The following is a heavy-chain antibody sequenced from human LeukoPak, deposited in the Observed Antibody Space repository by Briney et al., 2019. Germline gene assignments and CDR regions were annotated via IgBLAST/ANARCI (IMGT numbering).Heavy chain of an antibody. CDR3: ASITIFGVGPRSYWYFDL. CDR1: GGTFSSYA. D-gene: IGHD3-3*01. J-gene: IGHJ2*01. Sequence: SVKVSCKASGGTFSSYAISWVRQAPGQGLEWMGGIIPIFGTANYAQKFQGRVTITTDESTSAAYMELSSLRSEDTAVYYCASITIFGVGPRSYWYFDLWGRGTLVTVSS. CDR2: IIPIFGTA. V-gene: IGHV1-69*05.